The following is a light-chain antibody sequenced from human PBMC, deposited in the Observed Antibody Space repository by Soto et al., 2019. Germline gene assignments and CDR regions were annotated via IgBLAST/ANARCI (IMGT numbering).Light chain of an antibody. CDR3: QQLYTYPLT. J-gene: IGKJ4*01. CDR1: RGISSF. CDR2: TAS. V-gene: IGKV1-9*01. Sequence: DIQMTQSPYSLSASVGDRVTITCQASRGISSFLAWYQLKPGKAPKLLIYTASTLQTGVPSRFSGSGSGTDFTLTISSLQPEDFATYYCQQLYTYPLTFGGGTKVDIK.